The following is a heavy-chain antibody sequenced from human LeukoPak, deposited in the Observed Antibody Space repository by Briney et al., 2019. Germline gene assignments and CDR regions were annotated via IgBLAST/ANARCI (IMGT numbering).Heavy chain of an antibody. Sequence: SETLSLTCTVSDDSITIYYWSWIREPPGKGLEWIGYIDHTGITNYNPSLNSRVTISRDTSKNHFSLELSSVTAADTAVYYCARGTKDLVGITWYYYMDVWGKGTTVTVSS. V-gene: IGHV4-59*01. J-gene: IGHJ6*03. CDR1: DDSITIYY. CDR3: ARGTKDLVGITWYYYMDV. CDR2: IDHTGIT. D-gene: IGHD2-2*01.